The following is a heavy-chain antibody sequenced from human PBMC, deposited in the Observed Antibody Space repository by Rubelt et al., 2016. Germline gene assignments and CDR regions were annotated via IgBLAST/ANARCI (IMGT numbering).Heavy chain of an antibody. CDR1: GYTFTSYG. V-gene: IGHV1-18*01. D-gene: IGHD3-3*01. CDR3: ARVWEWTKRWFDP. J-gene: IGHJ5*02. Sequence: QVQLVQSGAEVKKPGASVKVSCKASGYTFTSYGISWVRQAPGQGLEWMGWISTYNGNTNFAKKVQGIGAMTTDTSTSTAYMELRRLRSDDTAVYYGARVWEWTKRWFDPWGQGTLVTVSS. CDR2: ISTYNGNT.